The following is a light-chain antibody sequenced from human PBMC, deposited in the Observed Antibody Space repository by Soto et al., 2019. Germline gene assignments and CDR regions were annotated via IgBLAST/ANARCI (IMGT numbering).Light chain of an antibody. V-gene: IGLV2-8*01. J-gene: IGLJ1*01. CDR2: EVT. CDR1: SSDVGLYDY. Sequence: QSVPTHPPSACRSPGQLVTISCTGTSSDVGLYDYVSWYQQHPGKVPKLPIYEVTQRPSGVPDRFSGSKSGNTASLTVSGLQAEDEADYYCSSYGGNSNYVFGTGTKVTVL. CDR3: SSYGGNSNYV.